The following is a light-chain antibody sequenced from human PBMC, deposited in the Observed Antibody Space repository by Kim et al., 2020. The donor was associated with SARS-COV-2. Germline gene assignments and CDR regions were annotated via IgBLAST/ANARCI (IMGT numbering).Light chain of an antibody. CDR1: NIGSKN. V-gene: IGLV3-9*01. CDR3: QVWDSSTVV. CDR2: RDS. J-gene: IGLJ2*01. Sequence: SYELTQPLSVSVALGQTARITCGGNNIGSKNVHWYQQKPGQAPVLVIDRDSNRPSGIPVRFSGSNSGNTATMTISRAQAGDEADYYCQVWDSSTVVFGGGTQLTVL.